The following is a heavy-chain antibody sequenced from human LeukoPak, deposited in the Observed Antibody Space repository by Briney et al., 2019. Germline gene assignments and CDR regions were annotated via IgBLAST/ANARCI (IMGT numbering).Heavy chain of an antibody. CDR2: FYTSGST. J-gene: IGHJ4*02. CDR3: ARDEGTGYPAF. V-gene: IGHV4-4*07. D-gene: IGHD2-8*02. CDR1: GGSISSYY. Sequence: SETLFLTCTVSGGSISSYYWSWIRQPAGKGLEWIGRFYTSGSTNYNPSLKSRVTMSVDTSKNQFSMKLSSVAAADAAVYYCARDEGTGYPAFWGQGTLVTVSS.